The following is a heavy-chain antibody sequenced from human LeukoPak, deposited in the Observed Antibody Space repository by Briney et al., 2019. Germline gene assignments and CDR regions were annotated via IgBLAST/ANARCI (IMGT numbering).Heavy chain of an antibody. V-gene: IGHV4-39*07. J-gene: IGHJ3*02. D-gene: IGHD2-15*01. CDR2: IYHSGST. Sequence: SSETLSLTCTVSGGSISSSSYYWGWIRQPPGKGLEWIGSIYHSGSTYYNPSLKSRVTISVDTSKNQFSLKLSSVTAADTAVYYCARDQGAVVAASDAFDIWGQGTMVTVSS. CDR3: ARDQGAVVAASDAFDI. CDR1: GGSISSSSYY.